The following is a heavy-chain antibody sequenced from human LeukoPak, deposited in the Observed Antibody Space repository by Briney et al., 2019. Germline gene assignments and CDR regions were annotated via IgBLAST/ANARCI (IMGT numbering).Heavy chain of an antibody. V-gene: IGHV3-33*01. CDR1: GFTFSSYG. J-gene: IGHJ3*02. CDR3: ARDFCSGGSCYPDAFDI. D-gene: IGHD2-15*01. CDR2: IWYDGTNT. Sequence: PGGSLRLSCAASGFTFSSYGMHWVRQAPGKGLEWVAVIWYDGTNTYYADSVKGRFTTSRDNSKNTLCLQMNSLRAEDTAVYYCARDFCSGGSCYPDAFDIWGQGTMVTVSS.